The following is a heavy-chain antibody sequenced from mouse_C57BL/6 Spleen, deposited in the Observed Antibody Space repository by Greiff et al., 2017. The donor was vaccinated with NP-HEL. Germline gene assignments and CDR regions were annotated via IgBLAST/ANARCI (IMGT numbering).Heavy chain of an antibody. Sequence: QVQLQQPGAELVKPGASVKLSCKASGYTFTSYWMQWVKQRPGQGLEWIGEIDPSDSYTNYNQKFKGKATLTVDTSSSTAYMQLSSLTSEDSAVYYCARGDYDVYYAMDCWGQGTSVTVSS. D-gene: IGHD2-4*01. CDR1: GYTFTSYW. CDR2: IDPSDSYT. J-gene: IGHJ4*01. CDR3: ARGDYDVYYAMDC. V-gene: IGHV1-50*01.